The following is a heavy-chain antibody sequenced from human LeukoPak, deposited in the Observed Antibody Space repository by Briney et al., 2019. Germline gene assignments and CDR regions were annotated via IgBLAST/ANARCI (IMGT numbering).Heavy chain of an antibody. CDR1: GDSISGHY. CDR3: ARTYHYGSGSYFLFDF. J-gene: IGHJ4*02. Sequence: SETLSLTCTVSGDSISGHYWSWIRQPPGTGLEWIGYIYYSGSTDYNPSLRSPDTISVDTSKNQFSLKLCSVTAADTAVYYCARTYHYGSGSYFLFDFWGQGTLVTVSS. D-gene: IGHD3-10*01. V-gene: IGHV4-59*11. CDR2: IYYSGST.